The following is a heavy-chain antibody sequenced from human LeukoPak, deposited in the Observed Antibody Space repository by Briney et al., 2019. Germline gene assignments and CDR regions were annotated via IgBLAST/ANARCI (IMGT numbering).Heavy chain of an antibody. CDR2: ISRSGGST. CDR1: GFTFSSYG. CDR3: ARDSSSSFDY. Sequence: GGSLRLSCAASGFTFSSYGMSWVRQAPGKGLEWVSSISRSGGSTHYADSVKGRFTISRDNAKNSLYLQMNSLRAEDTAVYYCARDSSSSFDYWGQGTLVTVSS. J-gene: IGHJ4*02. D-gene: IGHD6-13*01. V-gene: IGHV3-23*01.